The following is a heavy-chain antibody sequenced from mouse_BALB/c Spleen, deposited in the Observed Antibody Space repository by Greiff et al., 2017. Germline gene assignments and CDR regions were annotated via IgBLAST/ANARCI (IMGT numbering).Heavy chain of an antibody. CDR2: IDPSDSYT. Sequence: VQLQQPGAELVKPGASVKLSCKASGYTFTSYWMHWVKQRPGQGLEWIGEIDPSDSYTNYNQKFKGKATLTVDKSSSTAYMQLSSLTSEDSAVYYCARSITTATGFDYWGQGTTLTVSS. J-gene: IGHJ2*01. CDR1: GYTFTSYW. D-gene: IGHD1-2*01. V-gene: IGHV1-69*02. CDR3: ARSITTATGFDY.